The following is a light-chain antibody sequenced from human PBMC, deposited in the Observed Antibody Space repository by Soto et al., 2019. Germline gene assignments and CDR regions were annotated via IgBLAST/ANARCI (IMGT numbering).Light chain of an antibody. CDR3: QQYGSSSWT. Sequence: VLTQSPGTLSSSPGERATLSCRASQSVSSTYLAWYQQKPGQTPRLLISAASNRATGIPDRFSGSGSGTDFALTISRLEPEDFAVYYCQQYGSSSWTFSQGTRVEI. J-gene: IGKJ1*01. CDR1: QSVSSTY. V-gene: IGKV3-20*01. CDR2: AAS.